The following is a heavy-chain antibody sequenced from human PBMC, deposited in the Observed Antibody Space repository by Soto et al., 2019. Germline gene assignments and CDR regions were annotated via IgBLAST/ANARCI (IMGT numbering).Heavy chain of an antibody. D-gene: IGHD5-18*01. V-gene: IGHV3-30*18. CDR1: GFTFSSYG. Sequence: GGSLRLSCAASGFTFSSYGMHWVRQAPGKGLEWVAVISYDGSNKYYADSVKGRFTISRDNSKNTLYLQMNSLRAEDTAVYYCAKERDVDTAMVTFYFDYWGQGTLVTVS. CDR3: AKERDVDTAMVTFYFDY. CDR2: ISYDGSNK. J-gene: IGHJ4*02.